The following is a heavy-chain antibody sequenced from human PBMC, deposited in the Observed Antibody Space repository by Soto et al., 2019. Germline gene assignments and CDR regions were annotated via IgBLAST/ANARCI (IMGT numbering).Heavy chain of an antibody. D-gene: IGHD3-10*01. CDR2: ITGSGSDT. CDR3: AKLGSSAWSPHYYFDY. Sequence: GGSLRLSCAASGFTFNNYAMGWVRQAPGKGLEWVSAITGSGSDTYYLDSVKGRFTISRDNSKNTLFLQVNSLRAEDTAIYYCAKLGSSAWSPHYYFDYWGQGTLVTVSS. J-gene: IGHJ4*02. CDR1: GFTFNNYA. V-gene: IGHV3-23*01.